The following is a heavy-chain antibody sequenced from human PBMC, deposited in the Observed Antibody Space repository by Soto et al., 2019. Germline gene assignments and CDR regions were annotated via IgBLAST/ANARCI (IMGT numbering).Heavy chain of an antibody. Sequence: ASVKVSCKTSGYTFTSYAMHWVRQAPGQGLEWMGWINAGNGNTKYSQKFQGRVTITRDTSASTAYMELSSLRSEDTAVYYCARMVRGVTAPLNWFDPWGQGTLVTSPQ. D-gene: IGHD3-10*01. V-gene: IGHV1-3*01. CDR3: ARMVRGVTAPLNWFDP. J-gene: IGHJ5*02. CDR2: INAGNGNT. CDR1: GYTFTSYA.